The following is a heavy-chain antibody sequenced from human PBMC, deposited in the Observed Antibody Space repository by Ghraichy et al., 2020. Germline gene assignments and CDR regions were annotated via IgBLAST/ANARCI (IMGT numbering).Heavy chain of an antibody. CDR3: AHRAYYYDSSGYSRGFDY. D-gene: IGHD3-22*01. J-gene: IGHJ4*02. Sequence: SGPTLVKPTQTLTLTCTFSGFSLSTSGVGVGWIRQPPGKALEWLALIYWDDDKRYSPSLKSRLTITKDTSKNQVVLTMTNMDPVDTATYYCAHRAYYYDSSGYSRGFDYWGQGTLVTVSS. CDR1: GFSLSTSGVG. V-gene: IGHV2-5*02. CDR2: IYWDDDK.